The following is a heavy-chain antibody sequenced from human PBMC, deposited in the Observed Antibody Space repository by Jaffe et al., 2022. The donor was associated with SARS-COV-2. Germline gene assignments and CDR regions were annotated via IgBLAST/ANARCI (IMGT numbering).Heavy chain of an antibody. V-gene: IGHV3-23*01. CDR3: AKATDYGSSGYQYYFDS. Sequence: EVQLLESGGGLVQPGGSLRLSCAASGYTFSSYAMSWVRQAPGKGLEWVSGISGSGGSTYYADSVKGRFTISRDNSRNTLYLQMNSLRVEDTAVYYCAKATDYGSSGYQYYFDSWGQGTLVTVSS. J-gene: IGHJ4*02. CDR1: GYTFSSYA. CDR2: ISGSGGST. D-gene: IGHD3-22*01.